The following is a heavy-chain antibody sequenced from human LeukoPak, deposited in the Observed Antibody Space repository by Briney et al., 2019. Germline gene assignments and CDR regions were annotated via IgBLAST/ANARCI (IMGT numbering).Heavy chain of an antibody. CDR2: IIPIFGTA. V-gene: IGHV1-69*05. D-gene: IGHD4-17*01. Sequence: VASVKVSCKASGGTFSSYAISWVRQAPGQGLEWMGGIIPIFGTANYAQKFQGRVTMTRNTSISTAYMELSSLRSEDTAVYYCARGGYGDQVDYWGQGTLVTVSS. CDR1: GGTFSSYA. CDR3: ARGGYGDQVDY. J-gene: IGHJ4*02.